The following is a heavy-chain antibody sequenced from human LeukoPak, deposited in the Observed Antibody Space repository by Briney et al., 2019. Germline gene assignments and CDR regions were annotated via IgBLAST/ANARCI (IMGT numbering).Heavy chain of an antibody. CDR2: IYDSGST. D-gene: IGHD3-22*01. J-gene: IGHJ4*02. V-gene: IGHV4-59*01. Sequence: SETLSLTCTVSGGSISSYYWSWIRQPPGKGLEWIGYIYDSGSTNYNPSLKSRVTISVDTSKNQFSLKLSSVTAADTAVYYCASSLASIYDSSGYYHYWGQGTLVTVSS. CDR1: GGSISSYY. CDR3: ASSLASIYDSSGYYHY.